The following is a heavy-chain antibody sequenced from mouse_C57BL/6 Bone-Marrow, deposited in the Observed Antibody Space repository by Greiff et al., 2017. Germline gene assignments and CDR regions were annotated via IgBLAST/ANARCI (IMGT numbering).Heavy chain of an antibody. J-gene: IGHJ2*01. CDR2: ISSGSSTI. V-gene: IGHV5-17*01. Sequence: EVNVVESGGGLVKPGGSLKLSCAASGFTFSDYGMHWVRQAPEKGLEWVAYISSGSSTIYYADTVKGRFTISRDNAKNNLFLQMTSLRSEDTAMYYCAREVWDNYFDYWGQGTTLTVSS. CDR3: AREVWDNYFDY. CDR1: GFTFSDYG. D-gene: IGHD4-1*01.